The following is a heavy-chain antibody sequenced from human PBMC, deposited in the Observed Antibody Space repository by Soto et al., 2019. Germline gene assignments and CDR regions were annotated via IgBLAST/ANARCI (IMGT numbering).Heavy chain of an antibody. V-gene: IGHV4-34*01. Sequence: PSETLSLTCAVYGGSFSGYDWSWIRQPPGKGLEWIGEINHSGSTNYNPSLKSRVTISVYTSKNQFSLKLSSVTAADTAVYYCARIDHDFWVGYLRSYYYYGMDVWGQGTKVTVCS. CDR2: INHSGST. D-gene: IGHD3-3*01. J-gene: IGHJ6*02. CDR3: ARIDHDFWVGYLRSYYYYGMDV. CDR1: GGSFSGYD.